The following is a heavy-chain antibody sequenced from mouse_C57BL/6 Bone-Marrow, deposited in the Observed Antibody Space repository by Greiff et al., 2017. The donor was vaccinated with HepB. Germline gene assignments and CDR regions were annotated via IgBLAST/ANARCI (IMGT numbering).Heavy chain of an antibody. CDR3: SRGTAQPTPDLDY. CDR1: GFSLSTSGMG. Sequence: QVTLQVSGPGLLQSSQTLSLTCSFSGFSLSTSGMGVSWIRQPSGKGLEWLAHIYWDDDKRYTPFLKSRLTISKDTSKNQVFLKNTSVDTADSATSYVSRGTAQPTPDLDYWGQGTSLTVSS. J-gene: IGHJ2*02. D-gene: IGHD3-2*02. V-gene: IGHV8-12*01. CDR2: IYWDDDK.